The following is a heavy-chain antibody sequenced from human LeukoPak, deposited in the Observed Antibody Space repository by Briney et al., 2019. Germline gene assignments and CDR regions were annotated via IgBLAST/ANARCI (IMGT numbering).Heavy chain of an antibody. Sequence: GGSLRLSCAASGFTFSDFCMSWIRQAPGKGLEWVSYISSSGITIYYADSVKGRFTISRDYAKNSLYLQMNSLRAEDTAVYYCVRDSGDYEGRLDYWGQGTLVTVSS. D-gene: IGHD4-17*01. J-gene: IGHJ4*02. CDR1: GFTFSDFC. CDR2: ISSSGITI. V-gene: IGHV3-11*01. CDR3: VRDSGDYEGRLDY.